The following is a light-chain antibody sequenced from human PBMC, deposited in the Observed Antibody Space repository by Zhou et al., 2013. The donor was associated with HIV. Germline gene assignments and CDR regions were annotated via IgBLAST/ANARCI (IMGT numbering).Light chain of an antibody. CDR3: QQYGSPPLT. CDR1: QTVSSH. V-gene: IGKV3-20*01. Sequence: EAVLTQSPGTLSLSPGERATLSCRASQTVSSHLAWYQQKPGQAPRLLIYGASSRATGIPDRFSGSGSGTDFTLTISRLEPEDFAVYHCQQYGSPPLTFGQGTRLEIK. J-gene: IGKJ5*01. CDR2: GAS.